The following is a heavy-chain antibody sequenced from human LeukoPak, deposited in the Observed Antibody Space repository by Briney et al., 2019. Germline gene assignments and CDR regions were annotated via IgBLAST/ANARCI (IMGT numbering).Heavy chain of an antibody. CDR3: AREGRGSGFEYFQH. CDR1: GGTFSSYA. J-gene: IGHJ1*01. D-gene: IGHD6-19*01. Sequence: PSASVKVSCKASGGTFSSYAISWVRQAPGQGLEWMGGIIPIFGTANYAQKFQGRFTITADKSTSTAYMELSSLRSEDTAVYYCAREGRGSGFEYFQHWGQGTLVSVSS. CDR2: IIPIFGTA. V-gene: IGHV1-69*06.